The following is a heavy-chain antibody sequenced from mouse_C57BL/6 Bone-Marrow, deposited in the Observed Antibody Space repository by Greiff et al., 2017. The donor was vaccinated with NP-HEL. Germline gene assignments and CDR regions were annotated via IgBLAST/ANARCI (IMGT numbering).Heavy chain of an antibody. CDR2: ISSGGSYT. Sequence: EVHLVESGGDLVKPGGSLKLSCAASGFTFSSYGMSWVRQTPDKRLEWVATISSGGSYTYYPDSVKGRFTISRDNAKNTLYLQMSSLKSEDTAMYYCARPLLLRFFDYWGQGTTLTVSS. V-gene: IGHV5-6*01. CDR1: GFTFSSYG. J-gene: IGHJ2*01. CDR3: ARPLLLRFFDY. D-gene: IGHD1-1*01.